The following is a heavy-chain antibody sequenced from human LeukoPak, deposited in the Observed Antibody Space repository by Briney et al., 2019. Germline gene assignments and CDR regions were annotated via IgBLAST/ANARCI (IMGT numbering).Heavy chain of an antibody. CDR2: ISYDGSNK. CDR3: ARGSSGWYY. CDR1: GFTFSSYA. J-gene: IGHJ4*02. Sequence: GGSLRLSCAASGFTFSSYAMHWVRQAPGKGLEWVAVISYDGSNKYYADSVKGRFTISRDNSKNTLYLQMNSLRAEDTAVYYCARGSSGWYYWGQGTLVTVSS. D-gene: IGHD6-19*01. V-gene: IGHV3-30*04.